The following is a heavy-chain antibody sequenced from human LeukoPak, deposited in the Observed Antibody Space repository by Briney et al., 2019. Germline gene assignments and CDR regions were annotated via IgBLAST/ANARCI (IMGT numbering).Heavy chain of an antibody. CDR3: ARLPEYCSSTSCYRA. Sequence: SVKVSCKASGGTFSSYAISWVRQAPGQGLEWMGGIIPIFGTANYAQKFQGRVTITADESTSTAYMELSSLRSEDTAAYYCARLPEYCSSTSCYRAWGQGTLVTVSS. D-gene: IGHD2-2*02. J-gene: IGHJ5*02. CDR2: IIPIFGTA. V-gene: IGHV1-69*13. CDR1: GGTFSSYA.